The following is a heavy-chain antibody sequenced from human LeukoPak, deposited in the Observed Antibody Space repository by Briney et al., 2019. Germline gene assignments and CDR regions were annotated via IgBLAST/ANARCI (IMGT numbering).Heavy chain of an antibody. Sequence: GGSLRLSCAASRFTFSSYAMTWVRQAPGKGLEWVSAISGSGGSTYYADSVKGRFTISRDNSKNTLYLQMNSLRAEDTAVYYCAKLPSWIAVAGTLDVWGQGTTVTVSS. V-gene: IGHV3-23*01. CDR2: ISGSGGST. D-gene: IGHD6-19*01. CDR3: AKLPSWIAVAGTLDV. CDR1: RFTFSSYA. J-gene: IGHJ6*02.